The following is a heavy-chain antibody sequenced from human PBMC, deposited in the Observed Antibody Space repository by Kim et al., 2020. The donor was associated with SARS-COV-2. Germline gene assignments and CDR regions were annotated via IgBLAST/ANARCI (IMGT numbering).Heavy chain of an antibody. D-gene: IGHD2-15*01. Sequence: SVKVSCKASGGTFSSYAISWVRQAPGQGLEWMGGIIPIFGTANYAQKFQGRVTITADESTSTAYMELSSLRSEDTAVYYCARELLDCSGGSCYYYGMDVWGQGTTVTVSS. CDR3: ARELLDCSGGSCYYYGMDV. CDR2: IIPIFGTA. CDR1: GGTFSSYA. V-gene: IGHV1-69*13. J-gene: IGHJ6*02.